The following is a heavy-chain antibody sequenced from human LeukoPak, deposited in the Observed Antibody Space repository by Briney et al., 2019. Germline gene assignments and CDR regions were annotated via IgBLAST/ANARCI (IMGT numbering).Heavy chain of an antibody. V-gene: IGHV4-59*01. Sequence: PSETLSLTCTVSGGSISSYYWSWIRQPPGKGLEWIGYIYYSGSTNYNPSLKSRVTISVDTSKNQFSLKLSSVTAADTAVYYCARSSLSHLGHFDYWGQGTLVTVSS. D-gene: IGHD1-26*01. CDR1: GGSISSYY. J-gene: IGHJ4*02. CDR2: IYYSGST. CDR3: ARSSLSHLGHFDY.